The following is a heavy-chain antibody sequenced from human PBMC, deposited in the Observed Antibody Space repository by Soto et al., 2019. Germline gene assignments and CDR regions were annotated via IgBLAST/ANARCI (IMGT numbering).Heavy chain of an antibody. V-gene: IGHV3-9*01. Sequence: PGGSLRLSCEVSGFNFEDYGIHWVRQRPGKCLEWVSGINWNSRSVAYADSVKGRFTISRDNAKNSLYLQMNSLGVEDTAFYYCAKDSFYRGDYFYALDVWGQGXTVTVYS. J-gene: IGHJ6*02. CDR3: AKDSFYRGDYFYALDV. CDR1: GFNFEDYG. D-gene: IGHD4-17*01. CDR2: INWNSRSV.